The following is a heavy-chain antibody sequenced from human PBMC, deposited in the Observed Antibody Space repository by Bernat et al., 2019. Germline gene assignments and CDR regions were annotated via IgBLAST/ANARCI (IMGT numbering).Heavy chain of an antibody. D-gene: IGHD4-17*01. CDR1: GGSISSGGYY. CDR3: AREGYDYGDYDERKIDY. V-gene: IGHV4-31*03. CDR2: IYYSGST. J-gene: IGHJ4*02. Sequence: QVQLQESGPGLVKPSQTLSLTCTVSGGSISSGGYYWSWIRQHPGKGLEWIGYIYYSGSTYYNPSLKSRVTISVDTTKNQFSLKLSSVTAADTAVYYCAREGYDYGDYDERKIDYWGQGTLVTVSS.